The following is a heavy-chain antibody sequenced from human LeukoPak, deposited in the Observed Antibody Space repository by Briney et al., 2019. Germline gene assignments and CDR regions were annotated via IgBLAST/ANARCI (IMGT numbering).Heavy chain of an antibody. V-gene: IGHV4-34*01. D-gene: IGHD3-16*01. CDR2: INHSGST. CDR3: AFTRYYYYYYGMDV. CDR1: DGSFSGYN. Sequence: PSENLSLTCAVNDGSFSGYNGSWIRQPPWKGLEWMGEINHSGSTNYNPSLKSRVTISVDTSKNQFSLKLSSVTAADTAVYYCAFTRYYYYYYGMDVWGQGTTVTVSS. J-gene: IGHJ6*02.